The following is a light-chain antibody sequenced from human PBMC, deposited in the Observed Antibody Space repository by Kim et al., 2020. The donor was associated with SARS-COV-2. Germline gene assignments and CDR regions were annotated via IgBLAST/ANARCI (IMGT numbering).Light chain of an antibody. CDR1: SIGSKS. J-gene: IGLJ3*02. Sequence: APGKTASISCGGNSIGSKSVQWYQQKPGQAPVLVVYDNSDRPSGIPERLSGSNSGNTATLTISRVAAGDEADYYCQVWDSSSDHVVIGGGTQLTVL. CDR3: QVWDSSSDHVV. CDR2: DNS. V-gene: IGLV3-21*03.